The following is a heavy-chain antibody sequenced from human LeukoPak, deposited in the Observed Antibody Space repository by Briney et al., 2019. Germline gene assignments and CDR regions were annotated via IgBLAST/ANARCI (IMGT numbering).Heavy chain of an antibody. V-gene: IGHV3-23*01. J-gene: IGHJ1*01. CDR1: GFTFSSYG. CDR3: ASGYCSGGSCYSRVFQH. CDR2: ISGSGGST. Sequence: TGGSLRLSCAASGFTFSSYGMSWVRQAPGKGLEWVSVISGSGGSTYYADSVKGRFTISRDNSKNTLYLQMNSLRAEDTAVYYCASGYCSGGSCYSRVFQHWGQGTLVTVSS. D-gene: IGHD2-15*01.